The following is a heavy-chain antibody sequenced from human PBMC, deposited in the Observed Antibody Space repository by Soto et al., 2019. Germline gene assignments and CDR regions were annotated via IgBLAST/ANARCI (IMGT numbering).Heavy chain of an antibody. CDR3: ATIAVAGVFDY. D-gene: IGHD6-19*01. V-gene: IGHV1-2*04. J-gene: IGHJ4*02. CDR1: GYTFTGYY. Sequence: ASVKVSCKASGYTFTGYYMHWVRQAPGQGLEWMGWINPNSGGTNYAQKFQGWVTMTRDTSTSTVYMELSSLRSEDTAVYYCATIAVAGVFDYWGQGTLVTVSS. CDR2: INPNSGGT.